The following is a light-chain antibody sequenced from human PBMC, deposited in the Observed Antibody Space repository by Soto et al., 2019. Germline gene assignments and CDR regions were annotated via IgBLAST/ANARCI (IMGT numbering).Light chain of an antibody. CDR3: QQNISSPLT. CDR1: RSVNSNY. J-gene: IGKJ4*01. CDR2: GAS. V-gene: IGKV3-20*01. Sequence: EIVMTQSPGTLSLSPGEGATLSCRASRSVNSNYLAWYQQKPGQAPSLLTYGASSRATDVPDRFSASGSGTEFALTISRLEPEDVAVYYCQQNISSPLTFGGGTKVEI.